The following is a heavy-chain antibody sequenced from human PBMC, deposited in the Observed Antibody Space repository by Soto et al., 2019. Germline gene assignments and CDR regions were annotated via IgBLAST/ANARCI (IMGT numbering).Heavy chain of an antibody. CDR2: ISGSSGST. CDR3: AKEVATVTGGRRYFDR. D-gene: IGHD4-17*01. J-gene: IGHJ2*01. V-gene: IGHV3-23*01. Sequence: EVQLLESGGGLVQPGGSLRLSCAASGFTFSSYAMSWVRQAPGKGLEWVSAISGSSGSTYYADSLKRQFTISRDNSKNTRYPQMNSLRAEDRPVYYCAKEVATVTGGRRYFDRWGRGTLVTVSS. CDR1: GFTFSSYA.